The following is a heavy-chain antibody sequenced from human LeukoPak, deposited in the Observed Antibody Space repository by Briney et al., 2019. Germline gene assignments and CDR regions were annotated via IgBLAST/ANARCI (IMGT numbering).Heavy chain of an antibody. CDR3: ARGGVVTATNLHY. CDR2: ISSSSSTI. D-gene: IGHD2-21*02. Sequence: GGSLRLSCAASGFTFSSYSMNWVRQAPGKGLEWVSYISSSSSTIYYADSVKGRFTISRDNAKNSLYLQMNSLRAEDTAVYYCARGGVVTATNLHYWGQGTLVTVSS. CDR1: GFTFSSYS. J-gene: IGHJ4*02. V-gene: IGHV3-48*04.